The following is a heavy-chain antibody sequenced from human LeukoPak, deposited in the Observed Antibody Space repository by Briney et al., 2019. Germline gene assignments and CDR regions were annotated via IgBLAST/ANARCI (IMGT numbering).Heavy chain of an antibody. V-gene: IGHV3-23*01. D-gene: IGHD1-26*01. Sequence: PGGSLRLSCAASGFTFSTYAMSWVRQAPGKGLEWASLISGRGDGTYYAESVKGRFTISRDNSKNTVYLHMNSLRDDDAAIYYCAKVGGSYADASFDYWGQGTLVTVSS. CDR1: GFTFSTYA. CDR2: ISGRGDGT. CDR3: AKVGGSYADASFDY. J-gene: IGHJ4*02.